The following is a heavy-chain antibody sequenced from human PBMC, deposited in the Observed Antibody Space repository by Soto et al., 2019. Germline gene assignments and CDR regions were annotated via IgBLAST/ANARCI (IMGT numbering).Heavy chain of an antibody. V-gene: IGHV1-18*01. D-gene: IGHD3-3*01. CDR2: ISAYNGNT. J-gene: IGHJ4*02. Sequence: GASVKVSCKASGYTFTSYGISWVRQAPGQGLEWMGWISAYNGNTNYAQKLQGRVTMTTDTSTSTAYMELRSLRSDDTAVYYCARALYEWLLYGDYFDYWGQGTLVTVSS. CDR1: GYTFTSYG. CDR3: ARALYEWLLYGDYFDY.